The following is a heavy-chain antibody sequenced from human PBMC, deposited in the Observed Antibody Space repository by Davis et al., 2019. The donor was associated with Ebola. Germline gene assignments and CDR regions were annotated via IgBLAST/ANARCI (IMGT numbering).Heavy chain of an antibody. V-gene: IGHV1-18*01. CDR2: ISAYNGKT. CDR1: GYTFTRYG. D-gene: IGHD3-10*01. CDR3: ARAVTMVLPSGWFDP. J-gene: IGHJ5*02. Sequence: AASVKVSCKASGYTFTRYGITWVRQAPGQGLEWMAGISAYNGKTNYAQKFQGRVTMTTDTSTSTAYMEVRSLRYDDTAVYYCARAVTMVLPSGWFDPWGQGTLVTVSS.